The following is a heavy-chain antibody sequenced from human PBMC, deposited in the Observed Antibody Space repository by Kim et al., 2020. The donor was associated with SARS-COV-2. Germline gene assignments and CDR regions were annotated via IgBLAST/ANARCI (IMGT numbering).Heavy chain of an antibody. CDR3: VKGGGNSLYYGLDV. D-gene: IGHD2-21*01. J-gene: IGHJ6*02. V-gene: IGHV3-9*03. Sequence: YADAVKGRFHISRDNAKNSLYWQMNSLRAEDMALYYCVKGGGNSLYYGLDVWGQGTTVSVSS.